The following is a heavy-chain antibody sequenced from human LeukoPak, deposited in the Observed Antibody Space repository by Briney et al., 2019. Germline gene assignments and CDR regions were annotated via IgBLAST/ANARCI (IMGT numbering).Heavy chain of an antibody. J-gene: IGHJ4*02. Sequence: GGSLRLSCAASGFTFPNYVMAWVRQAPGKGLEWVSAIMGSGDSTFYADSVKGRFTISRDNSKNTLYLQMNSLRAEDTAVYYCAKYTSGWFEDFWGQGTVVTVSS. CDR1: GFTFPNYV. D-gene: IGHD6-19*01. V-gene: IGHV3-23*01. CDR3: AKYTSGWFEDF. CDR2: IMGSGDST.